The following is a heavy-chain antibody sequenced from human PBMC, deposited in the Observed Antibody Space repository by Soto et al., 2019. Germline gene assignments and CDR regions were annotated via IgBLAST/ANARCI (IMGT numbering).Heavy chain of an antibody. V-gene: IGHV2-26*04. D-gene: IGHD6-13*01. CDR2: IFSNDEK. CDR3: ASTYSTSWYWFDP. J-gene: IGHJ5*02. CDR1: GFSLSNAGLG. Sequence: QVTVKESGPVLVKPTETLTLTCTVSGFSLSNAGLGVSWIRQPPGKALEWLAHIFSNDEKSYSTSLKSRLTTTKDTSKSQVVLTMTNMDPVDTATYYCASTYSTSWYWFDPWGPGTLVTVSS.